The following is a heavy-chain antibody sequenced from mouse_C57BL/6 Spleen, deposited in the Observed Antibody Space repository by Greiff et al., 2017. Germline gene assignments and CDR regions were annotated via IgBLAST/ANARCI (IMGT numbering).Heavy chain of an antibody. CDR3: ASDDDGYPFDY. CDR1: GFTFSSYA. D-gene: IGHD2-3*01. J-gene: IGHJ2*01. CDR2: ISDGGSYT. Sequence: EVHLVESGGGLVKPGGSLKLSCAASGFTFSSYAMSWVRQTPEKRLEWVATISDGGSYTYYPDNVKGRFTISRDNAKNNLYLQMSHLKSEDTAIYYCASDDDGYPFDYWGQGTTLTVSS. V-gene: IGHV5-4*01.